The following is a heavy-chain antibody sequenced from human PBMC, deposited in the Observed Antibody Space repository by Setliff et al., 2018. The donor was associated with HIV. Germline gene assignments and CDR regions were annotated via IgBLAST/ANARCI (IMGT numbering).Heavy chain of an antibody. Sequence: ASVKVSCKASGYTFTDYAMNWVRQALGQGLEWMGRINTNTGNPTYAQGFTGRFVFSLDTSVNTAYLQISSLKAEDTAVYYCARVETSYGFWSGYRFSYMDVWSEGTTVTVSS. J-gene: IGHJ6*03. CDR3: ARVETSYGFWSGYRFSYMDV. CDR2: INTNTGNP. CDR1: GYTFTDYA. V-gene: IGHV7-4-1*02. D-gene: IGHD3-3*01.